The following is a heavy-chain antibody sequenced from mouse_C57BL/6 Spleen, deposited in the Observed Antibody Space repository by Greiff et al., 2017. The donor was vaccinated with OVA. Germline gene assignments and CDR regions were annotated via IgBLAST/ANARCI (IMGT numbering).Heavy chain of an antibody. V-gene: IGHV5-4*01. CDR3: ARDTPYYSSKSPFAY. D-gene: IGHD1-1*01. J-gene: IGHJ3*01. CDR1: GFTFSSYA. Sequence: EVKLVESGGGLVKPGGSLKLSCAASGFTFSSYAMSWVRQTPEKRLEWVATISDGGSYTYSPDNVKGRFPISRDNAKNNLYLQMSHLKSEDTAMYYCARDTPYYSSKSPFAYWGQGTLVTVSA. CDR2: ISDGGSYT.